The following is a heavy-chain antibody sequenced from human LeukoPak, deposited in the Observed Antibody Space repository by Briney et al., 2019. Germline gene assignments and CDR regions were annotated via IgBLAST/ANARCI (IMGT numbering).Heavy chain of an antibody. V-gene: IGHV1-46*01. CDR2: INPSGDST. J-gene: IGHJ4*02. CDR1: GYTFTTSY. Sequence: ASVKVSCKASGYTFTTSYIHWVRQAPGQGLEWMGIINPSGDSTRYAQKFQGSVTMTRDTSTSTVYMELRSLKSEDTAVYYCARDQRSLDDWGQGTLVTVSS. CDR3: ARDQRSLDD.